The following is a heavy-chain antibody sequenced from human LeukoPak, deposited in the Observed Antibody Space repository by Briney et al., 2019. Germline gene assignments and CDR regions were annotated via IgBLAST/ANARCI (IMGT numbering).Heavy chain of an antibody. CDR2: IWSDGSNK. CDR3: AREVNGAYYFDY. V-gene: IGHV3-33*01. Sequence: GGSLRLSCAACGFTFSSYAMDWVRQAPGKGLEWVAVIWSDGSNKYYADSVEGRFTISRDNSKNTLHLQMDSLRAEDTAVYYCAREVNGAYYFDYWGQGTQVTVSS. CDR1: GFTFSSYA. D-gene: IGHD2-8*01. J-gene: IGHJ4*02.